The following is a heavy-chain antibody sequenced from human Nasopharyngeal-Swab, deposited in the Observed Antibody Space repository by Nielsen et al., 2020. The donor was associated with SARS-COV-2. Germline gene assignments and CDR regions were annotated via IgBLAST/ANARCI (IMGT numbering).Heavy chain of an antibody. D-gene: IGHD4-17*01. CDR3: ARARGGYGDYYYYYYTDV. Sequence: IRKCRSRRLEWLGRTCYRSKWYNNYAVSVKSRITISADTSKNQFSLHLNSVTHEDTVVYYCARARGGYGDYYYYYYTDVWGKGTPVTVSS. V-gene: IGHV6-1*01. J-gene: IGHJ6*03. CDR2: TCYRSKWYN.